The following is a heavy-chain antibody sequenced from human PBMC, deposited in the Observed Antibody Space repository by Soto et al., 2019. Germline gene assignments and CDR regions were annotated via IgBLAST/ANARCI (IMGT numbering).Heavy chain of an antibody. CDR2: IIPIFGT. CDR1: GATFSSYA. Sequence: QVLLGQSGAEVKKPGPSVKVSCKAPGATFSSYALTWVRQAPGQGLEWMGGIIPIFGTKYAERYRRRLTISADESTSTAYMELSSLRSEDTAVYYCARGPTYYYYGLDVWGQGTTVTVSS. V-gene: IGHV1-69*01. CDR3: ARGPTYYYYGLDV. J-gene: IGHJ6*02.